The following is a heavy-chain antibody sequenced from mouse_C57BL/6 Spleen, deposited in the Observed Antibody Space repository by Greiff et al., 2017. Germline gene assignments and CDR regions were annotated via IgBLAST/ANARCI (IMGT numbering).Heavy chain of an antibody. CDR1: GFNITDYY. J-gene: IGHJ2*01. CDR3: ALYSFDY. V-gene: IGHV14-2*01. D-gene: IGHD6-1*01. CDR2: IDPEDGET. Sequence: EVMLVESGAELVKPGASVKLSCTASGFNITDYYMHWVKQRTEQGLEWIGRIDPEDGETKYAQKFQGKATITADTSSNAAYLQLSSLTSEDSAVYYCALYSFDYWGQGTTLTVSS.